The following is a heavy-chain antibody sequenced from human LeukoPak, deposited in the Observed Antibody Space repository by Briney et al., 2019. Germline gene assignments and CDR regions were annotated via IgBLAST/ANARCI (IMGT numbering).Heavy chain of an antibody. CDR1: GGSISSGGYY. CDR3: ARPYYYDSRIDP. V-gene: IGHV4-30-4*08. CDR2: IYYSGST. J-gene: IGHJ5*02. Sequence: SQTLSLTCTVSGGSISSGGYYWSWIRQHPGKGLEWIGYIYYSGSTYYNPSLKSRVTMSADTSKNQLSLKLSSVTAADTAAYYCARPYYYDSRIDPWGQGILVTVSS. D-gene: IGHD3-22*01.